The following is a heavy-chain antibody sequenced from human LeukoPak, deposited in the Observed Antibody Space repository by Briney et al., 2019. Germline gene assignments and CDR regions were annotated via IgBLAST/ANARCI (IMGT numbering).Heavy chain of an antibody. CDR2: IAYDGSRA. D-gene: IGHD1-14*01. CDR3: TRYNNDHFDY. Sequence: PGGSLRLSCAGSGFTFGGYGMHWFRQTPGKGLEWVAVIAYDGSRAFYADSVKGRFTISRDNSKNTMSVQMDDLRAEDTAVYYCTRYNNDHFDYWGQGNLVTVSS. CDR1: GFTFGGYG. V-gene: IGHV3-33*01. J-gene: IGHJ4*02.